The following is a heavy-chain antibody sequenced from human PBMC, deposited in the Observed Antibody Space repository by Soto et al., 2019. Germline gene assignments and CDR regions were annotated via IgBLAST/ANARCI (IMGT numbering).Heavy chain of an antibody. D-gene: IGHD2-8*01. CDR3: AKARMGPLNY. V-gene: IGHV3-30*18. Sequence: LRLSCAASGFTVSSYGMHWVRQAPGKGLEWVAVISYDGSNKYYADSVKGRFTISRDNSKNTLYLQMNSLRAEDTAVYYCAKARMGPLNYWGQGTLVTVSS. CDR1: GFTVSSYG. CDR2: ISYDGSNK. J-gene: IGHJ4*02.